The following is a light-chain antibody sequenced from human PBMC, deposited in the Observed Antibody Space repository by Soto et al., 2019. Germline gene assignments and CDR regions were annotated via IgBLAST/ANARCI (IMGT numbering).Light chain of an antibody. Sequence: DIQMTQSPSSLSASVGDRVTITCQASQDISNYLNWYQQKPGKAPKLLIYDASNLETGVPSRFSGSGSGTDFTFTISSLQPEDXXXXXXXXXXXXPLFTFGPGTKVDIK. CDR1: QDISNY. CDR3: XXXXXXPLFT. V-gene: IGKV1-33*01. CDR2: DAS. J-gene: IGKJ3*01.